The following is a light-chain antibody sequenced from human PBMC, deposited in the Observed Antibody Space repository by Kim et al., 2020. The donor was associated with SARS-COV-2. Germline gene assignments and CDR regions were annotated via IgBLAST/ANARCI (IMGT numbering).Light chain of an antibody. J-gene: IGLJ2*01. CDR1: SSDVGGYNY. CDR3: SSYTSSSTV. V-gene: IGLV2-14*01. CDR2: EVS. Sequence: QSALTQPASVSGSPGQSITISCTGTSSDVGGYNYVSRYQQHPGKAPKLMIYEVSNRPSGVSNRFSGSKSGNTASLTISGLQAEDEADYYCSSYTSSSTVFGGGTQLTVL.